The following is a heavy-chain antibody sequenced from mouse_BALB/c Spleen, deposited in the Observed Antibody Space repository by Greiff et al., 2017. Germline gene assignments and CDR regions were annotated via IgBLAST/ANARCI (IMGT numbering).Heavy chain of an antibody. D-gene: IGHD2-4*01. J-gene: IGHJ3*01. Sequence: EVQLKESGAELVRSGASVKLSCTASGFNIKDYYMHWVKQRPEQGLEWIGWIDPENGDTEYAPKFQGKATMTADTSSNTAYLQLSSLTSEDTAVYYCATMITTGSWFAYWGQGALVTVSA. V-gene: IGHV14-4*02. CDR1: GFNIKDYY. CDR2: IDPENGDT. CDR3: ATMITTGSWFAY.